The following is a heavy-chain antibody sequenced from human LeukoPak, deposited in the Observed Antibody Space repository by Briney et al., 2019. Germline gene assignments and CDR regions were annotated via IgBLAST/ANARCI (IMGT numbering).Heavy chain of an antibody. CDR1: GFTISSNY. D-gene: IGHD6-13*01. CDR2: IYSGGTT. V-gene: IGHV3-53*01. CDR3: ARVGSSWPNWYFDL. Sequence: GGSLRLSCAASGFTISSNYMSWVRQAPGKGLEWVSVIYSGGTTYYADSVKGRFTISRDNSKNTLYLQMNSLRAEDTAVYYCARVGSSWPNWYFDLWGRGTLVTVSS. J-gene: IGHJ2*01.